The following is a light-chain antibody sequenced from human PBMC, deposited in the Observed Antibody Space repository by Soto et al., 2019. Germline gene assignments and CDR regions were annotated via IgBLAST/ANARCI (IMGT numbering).Light chain of an antibody. CDR1: SGSVSTSSY. CDR3: ALYMGSGIWV. J-gene: IGLJ3*02. CDR2: STN. V-gene: IGLV8-61*01. Sequence: QTVVTQEPSFSVSPGRTVTLTCGLSSGSVSTSSYPTWYQQTPGQAPRTLIYSTNTRSSGVPDRFSGSILGNKAALTITGAQADDEADYYCALYMGSGIWVFGGGTKVTVL.